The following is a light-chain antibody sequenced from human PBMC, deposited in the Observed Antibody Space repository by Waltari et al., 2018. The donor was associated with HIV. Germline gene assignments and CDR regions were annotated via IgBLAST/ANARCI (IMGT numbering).Light chain of an antibody. CDR3: AAWDYSLSGWV. V-gene: IGLV1-47*01. CDR2: GIN. CDR1: YSNAGISY. Sequence: QSVLTQPPSASGTPGQRATISCSGSYSNAGISYVSWYQQRPGTTPKLVIYGINQRPSGVPDRFSGSKSGTSVSLVISGIRSEDEADYYCAAWDYSLSGWVFGGGTKLTVL. J-gene: IGLJ3*02.